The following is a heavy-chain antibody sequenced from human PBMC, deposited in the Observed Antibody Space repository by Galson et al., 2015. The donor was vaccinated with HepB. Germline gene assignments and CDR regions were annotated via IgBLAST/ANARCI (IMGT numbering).Heavy chain of an antibody. Sequence: SLRLSCAASGFTFSSYSMNWVRQAPGKGLEWVSYISSSSSAIYYAHSVKGRFTISRDNAKNSLYLQMSSLRDEDTAVYYCARDLGPNNSGLLFDYWGQGTLVTVSS. J-gene: IGHJ4*02. CDR1: GFTFSSYS. D-gene: IGHD5-12*01. V-gene: IGHV3-48*02. CDR3: ARDLGPNNSGLLFDY. CDR2: ISSSSSAI.